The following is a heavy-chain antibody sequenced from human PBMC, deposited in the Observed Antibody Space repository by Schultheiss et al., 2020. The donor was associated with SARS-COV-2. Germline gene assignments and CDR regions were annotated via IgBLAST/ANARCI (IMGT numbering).Heavy chain of an antibody. CDR3: ARGKNFDY. J-gene: IGHJ4*02. CDR2: IYEGSNS. Sequence: GESLKISCAASGFTFSSYSMNWVRQAPGKGLEWISAIYEGSNSYYAHSVRGRFTISRDISNNTLYLQMNSLRAEDTAVYYCARGKNFDYWGQGTLVTVSS. V-gene: IGHV3-53*01. CDR1: GFTFSSYS.